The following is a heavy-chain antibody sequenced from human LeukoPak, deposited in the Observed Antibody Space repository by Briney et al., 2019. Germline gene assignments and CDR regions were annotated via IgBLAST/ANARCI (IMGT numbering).Heavy chain of an antibody. CDR2: ISGSGGST. CDR3: AKDSRRGTSSSGWRYFDY. Sequence: PGGSLRLSCAASRFTFSSYAMSWVRQAPGKGLEWVSAISGSGGSTYYADSVKGRFTISRDNSKNTLYLQMNSLRAEDTAVYYCAKDSRRGTSSSGWRYFDYWGQGTLVTVSS. J-gene: IGHJ4*02. CDR1: RFTFSSYA. D-gene: IGHD6-19*01. V-gene: IGHV3-23*01.